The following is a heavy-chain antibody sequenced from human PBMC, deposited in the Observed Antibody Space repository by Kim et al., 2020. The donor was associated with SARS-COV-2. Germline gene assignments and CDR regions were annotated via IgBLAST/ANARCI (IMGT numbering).Heavy chain of an antibody. Sequence: VKGQFTISSDNSKNTLYLQMNSLRAEDTAVYYCARPYFSDSSGYFGGFDPWGQGTLVTVSS. CDR3: ARPYFSDSSGYFGGFDP. D-gene: IGHD3-22*01. V-gene: IGHV3-30*01. J-gene: IGHJ5*02.